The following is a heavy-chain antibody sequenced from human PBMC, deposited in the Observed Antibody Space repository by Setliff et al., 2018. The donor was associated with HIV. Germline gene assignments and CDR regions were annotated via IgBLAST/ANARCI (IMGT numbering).Heavy chain of an antibody. J-gene: IGHJ4*02. Sequence: SETLSLTCTVSGGSISSYYWSWIRQPAGKGLEWIGRIYTSGSTNYNPSLKSRVTISVDTSKNQFSLKLSSVTAADTAVYYCARDRYSYGRSYFDYWGQGTLVTVSS. CDR3: ARDRYSYGRSYFDY. D-gene: IGHD5-18*01. V-gene: IGHV4-4*07. CDR1: GGSISSYY. CDR2: IYTSGST.